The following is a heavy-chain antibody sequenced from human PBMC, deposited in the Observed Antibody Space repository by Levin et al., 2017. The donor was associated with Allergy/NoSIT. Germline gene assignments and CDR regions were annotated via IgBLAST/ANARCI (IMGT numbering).Heavy chain of an antibody. Sequence: PGGSLRLPCKGSGXSFXXYGFGWRRQRPEKGLEWMGIIYPGDSDTRYSPSFQGQVTISADKSISTAYLQWSSLKASDTAMYYCAGHYDSSGSQGGGAFDSWGQGTMVTVSS. CDR2: IYPGDSDT. J-gene: IGHJ3*02. CDR3: AGHYDSSGSQGGGAFDS. CDR1: GXSFXXYG. D-gene: IGHD3-22*01. V-gene: IGHV5-51*01.